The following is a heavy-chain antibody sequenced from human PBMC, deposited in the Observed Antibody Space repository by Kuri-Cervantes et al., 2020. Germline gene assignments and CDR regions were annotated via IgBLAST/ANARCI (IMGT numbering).Heavy chain of an antibody. CDR3: ARGGQQVEFDY. CDR1: GGTFSSYD. Sequence: SVKVSCKASGGTFSSYDISWVRQAPGQGLEWMGGIIPIFGTANYAQKFQGRVTITADKSTSTAYMELSSLRSEDTAVYYCARGGQQVEFDYWGQGTLVTVSS. J-gene: IGHJ4*02. CDR2: IIPIFGTA. V-gene: IGHV1-69*06. D-gene: IGHD6-13*01.